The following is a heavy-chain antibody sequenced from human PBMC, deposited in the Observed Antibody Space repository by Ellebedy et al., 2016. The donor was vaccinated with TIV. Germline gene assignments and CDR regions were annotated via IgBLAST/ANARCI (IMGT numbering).Heavy chain of an antibody. Sequence: GESLKISXSASGFTLSTFDMHWVRQAPGKGLEFFSAISPNGDSTYYADSVKGRFTISRDNSKNTLYLQMRSLRAEDSAMYYCVNGSGPSRYYFDSWGQGTLVTVSS. CDR1: GFTLSTFD. D-gene: IGHD2-15*01. V-gene: IGHV3-64D*06. CDR2: ISPNGDST. CDR3: VNGSGPSRYYFDS. J-gene: IGHJ4*02.